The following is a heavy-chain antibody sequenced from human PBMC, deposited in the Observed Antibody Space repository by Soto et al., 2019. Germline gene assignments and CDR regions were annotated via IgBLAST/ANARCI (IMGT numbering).Heavy chain of an antibody. CDR3: ARDCRQLASSWGGWFDP. CDR2: IYYSGST. Sequence: PSETLSLTCTVSGGSISSYYWSWIRQPPGKGLEWIGYIYYSGSTNYNPSLKSRVTISVDTSKNQFSLKLSSVTAADTAVYYCARDCRQLASSWGGWFDPWGQGTLVTVSS. D-gene: IGHD6-6*01. V-gene: IGHV4-59*01. J-gene: IGHJ5*02. CDR1: GGSISSYY.